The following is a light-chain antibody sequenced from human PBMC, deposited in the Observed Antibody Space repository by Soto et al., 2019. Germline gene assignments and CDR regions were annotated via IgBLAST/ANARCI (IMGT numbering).Light chain of an antibody. Sequence: EIVMTQSPVTLSVSPGERATLSCRASQSVSSKLAWYQQKPGQAPRLLIYGASTRATGIPARFSGSGSGTEFTLISSCLQDEAFAVCCFQQYNNWPQTFGQATKREIK. CDR2: GAS. J-gene: IGKJ2*01. CDR1: QSVSSK. V-gene: IGKV3-15*01. CDR3: QQYNNWPQT.